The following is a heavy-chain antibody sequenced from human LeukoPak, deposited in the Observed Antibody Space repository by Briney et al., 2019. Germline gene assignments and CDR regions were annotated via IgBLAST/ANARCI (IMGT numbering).Heavy chain of an antibody. CDR3: ARGHSAFDY. V-gene: IGHV3-21*01. CDR2: ISSSSSYI. Sequence: GGSLRLSCAASGFTVSSNYMNWVRQAPGKGLEWVSSISSSSSYIYYADSVKGRSTISRDNAKNSLYLQMNSLRAEDTAVYYCARGHSAFDYWGQGTLVTVSS. CDR1: GFTVSSNY. J-gene: IGHJ4*02.